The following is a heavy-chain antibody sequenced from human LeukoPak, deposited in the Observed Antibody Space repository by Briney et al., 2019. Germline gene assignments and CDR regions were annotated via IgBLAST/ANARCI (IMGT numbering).Heavy chain of an antibody. J-gene: IGHJ4*02. CDR1: GFTFSSYA. CDR2: ISYDGSNK. Sequence: GGSLRLSCAASGFTFSSYAMHWVRQAPGKGLEWVAVISYDGSNKYYADSVKGRFTISRDNSKNTLYLQMNSLRAEDTAVYYCARAVVMLIDNWGQGTLVTVSS. CDR3: ARAVVMLIDN. V-gene: IGHV3-30-3*01. D-gene: IGHD3-16*01.